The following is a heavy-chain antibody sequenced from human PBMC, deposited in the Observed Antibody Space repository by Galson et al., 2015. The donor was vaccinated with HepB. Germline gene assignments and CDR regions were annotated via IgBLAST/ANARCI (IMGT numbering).Heavy chain of an antibody. Sequence: ETLSLTCAVSGDSIIGTGWWSWVRQPPGKGLEWIGEVYHRGSTNYNPSLKSRVSISVDKSRNQFSLRLTSLTAADTAVYYCARNGYYSLDYWGQGTLVTVSS. CDR2: VYHRGST. CDR1: GDSIIGTGW. D-gene: IGHD2-21*01. CDR3: ARNGYYSLDY. J-gene: IGHJ4*02. V-gene: IGHV4-4*02.